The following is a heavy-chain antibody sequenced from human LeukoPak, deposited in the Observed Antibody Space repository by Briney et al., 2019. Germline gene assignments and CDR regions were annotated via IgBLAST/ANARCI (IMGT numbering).Heavy chain of an antibody. D-gene: IGHD3-22*01. J-gene: IGHJ1*01. CDR3: VEYYYDSSGYFDFQH. CDR1: GYSFTSYG. CDR2: ISAYNGNT. V-gene: IGHV1-18*01. Sequence: ASVNVSCKASGYSFTSYGISWVRQAAGQGLERMGWISAYNGNTNYAQKLQGRVTMTTDTSTSTAYMELRSLRSDDTAVYYCVEYYYDSSGYFDFQHWGQGTLVTVSS.